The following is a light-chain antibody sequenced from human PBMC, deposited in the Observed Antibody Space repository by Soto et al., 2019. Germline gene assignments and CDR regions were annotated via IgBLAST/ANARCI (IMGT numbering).Light chain of an antibody. Sequence: EIEMTQSPATLSLSPGGRATLSCRASQSISDTLAWYQQKPGQAPRLLIHGASTRATGFPGRFSGSGSGTDFTLTISSLQSEDFAVYFCQQYNNWPWTFGQGTKVDIK. CDR2: GAS. CDR3: QQYNNWPWT. CDR1: QSISDT. V-gene: IGKV3-15*01. J-gene: IGKJ1*01.